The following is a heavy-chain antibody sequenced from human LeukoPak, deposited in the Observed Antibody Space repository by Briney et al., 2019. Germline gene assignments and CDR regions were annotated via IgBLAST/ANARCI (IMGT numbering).Heavy chain of an antibody. CDR3: ARGQKRYSYGPPTDY. CDR1: GGSISSGSYY. D-gene: IGHD5-18*01. V-gene: IGHV4-61*02. CDR2: IYTSGST. J-gene: IGHJ4*02. Sequence: PSETLSLTCTVSGGSISSGSYYWSWIRQPAGKGLEWIGRIYTSGSTNYDPSLKSRVTISVDTSKNQFSLKLSSVTAADTAVYYCARGQKRYSYGPPTDYWGQGTLVTVSS.